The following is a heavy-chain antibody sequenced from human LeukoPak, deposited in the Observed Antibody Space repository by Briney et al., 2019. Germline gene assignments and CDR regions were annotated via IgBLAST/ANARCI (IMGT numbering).Heavy chain of an antibody. CDR3: AREVGSFDY. CDR2: IYTSGST. D-gene: IGHD1-26*01. J-gene: IGHJ4*02. Sequence: KSSETLSLTCTVSGGSISSGSYYWSWIRQPAGKGLEWIGRIYTSGSTNYNPSLKSRVTISVDTSKNQFSLKLSSVTATDTAVYYCAREVGSFDYWGQGILVTVSS. V-gene: IGHV4-61*02. CDR1: GGSISSGSYY.